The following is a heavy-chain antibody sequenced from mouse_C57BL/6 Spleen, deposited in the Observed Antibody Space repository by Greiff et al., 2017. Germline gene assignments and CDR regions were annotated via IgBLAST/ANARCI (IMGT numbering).Heavy chain of an antibody. CDR2: IRNKANGYTT. J-gene: IGHJ3*01. CDR3: ARYGAGTFAY. D-gene: IGHD4-1*01. CDR1: GFTFTDYY. Sequence: DVMLVESGGGLVQPGGSLSLSCAASGFTFTDYYMSWVRQPPGKALEWLGFIRNKANGYTTEYSASVKGRFTISRDNSQSILYLQMNALRAEDSATYYCARYGAGTFAYWGQGTLVTVSA. V-gene: IGHV7-3*01.